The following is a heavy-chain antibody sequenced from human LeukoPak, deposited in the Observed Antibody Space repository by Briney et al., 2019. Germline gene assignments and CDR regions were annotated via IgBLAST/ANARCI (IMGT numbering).Heavy chain of an antibody. CDR3: ARGTVTMVDY. Sequence: GGSLRLSCAASGFXFSSYAMNWVRQAPGRGLEWVSVIYSGGSTYYADSVKGRFTISRDNSKNTLFLQMNSLRAGDTAVYYCARGTVTMVDYWGQGTLVTVSS. CDR2: IYSGGST. J-gene: IGHJ4*02. V-gene: IGHV3-66*01. D-gene: IGHD3-10*01. CDR1: GFXFSSYA.